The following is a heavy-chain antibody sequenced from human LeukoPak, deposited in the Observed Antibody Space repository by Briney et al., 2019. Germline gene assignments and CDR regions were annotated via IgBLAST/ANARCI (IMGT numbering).Heavy chain of an antibody. CDR1: GFTVSSNY. CDR3: AKDYQKIAVAGNFDY. V-gene: IGHV3-23*01. CDR2: ISGSGGST. D-gene: IGHD6-19*01. J-gene: IGHJ4*02. Sequence: HPGGSLRLSCAASGFTVSSNYMSWVRQAPGKGLEWVSAISGSGGSTYYADSVKGRFTISRDNSKNTLYLQMNSLRAEDTAVYYCAKDYQKIAVAGNFDYWGQGTLVTVSS.